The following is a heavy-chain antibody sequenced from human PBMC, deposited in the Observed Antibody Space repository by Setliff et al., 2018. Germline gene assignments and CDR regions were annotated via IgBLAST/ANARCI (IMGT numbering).Heavy chain of an antibody. Sequence: SVKVSCKASGGTFRTDGFNWVRQAPGQGLEWMGGVIPLLETTKYAQKFQGRVTISADEATRTVYMELSSLRFEDTAVYYCARDTRDKYDTSGHYLSLDYWGQGTLVTVSS. J-gene: IGHJ4*02. D-gene: IGHD3-22*01. CDR2: VIPLLETT. CDR3: ARDTRDKYDTSGHYLSLDY. CDR1: GGTFRTDG. V-gene: IGHV1-69*13.